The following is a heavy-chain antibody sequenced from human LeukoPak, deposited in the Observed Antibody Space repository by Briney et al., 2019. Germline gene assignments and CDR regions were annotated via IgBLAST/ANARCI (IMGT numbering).Heavy chain of an antibody. J-gene: IGHJ4*02. CDR1: GGTFSSYA. Sequence: ASVKVSCKASGGTFSSYAISWVRQAPGQGLEWMGGVIPIFCTANYAQKFQGRVTITTDESTSTAYMELRRLRSDDTAVYYCARVPTYSGSYDAYFDYWGQGTLVTVSS. CDR2: VIPIFCTA. D-gene: IGHD1-26*01. V-gene: IGHV1-69*05. CDR3: ARVPTYSGSYDAYFDY.